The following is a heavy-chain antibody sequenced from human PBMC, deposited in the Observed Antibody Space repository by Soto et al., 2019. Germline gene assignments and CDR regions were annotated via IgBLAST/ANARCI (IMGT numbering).Heavy chain of an antibody. CDR3: ARDRGETTVTTKVYYYYGMDV. V-gene: IGHV1-69*01. Sequence: QVQLVQSGAEVKKPGSSVKVSCKASGGTFSSYAISWVRQAPGQGLEWMGGIIPILGTANYAQKFQGRVTITADESTSTAYMELSSLRSEDTAVYYCARDRGETTVTTKVYYYYGMDVWGQGTTVTVSS. J-gene: IGHJ6*02. D-gene: IGHD4-17*01. CDR2: IIPILGTA. CDR1: GGTFSSYA.